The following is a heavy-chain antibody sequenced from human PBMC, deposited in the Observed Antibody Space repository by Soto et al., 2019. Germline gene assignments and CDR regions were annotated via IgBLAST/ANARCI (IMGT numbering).Heavy chain of an antibody. CDR1: GFTFSSYS. Sequence: EVQLVESGGGLVQPGGSLRLSCAASGFTFSSYSMNWVRQAPGKGLEWVSYVSSDSSTIYYADSVKGRFTISRDNAKNSLYLQMDSLRAEDTALYYCAREKGYCTSTSCYARGYFDYWGQGTLVTVSS. V-gene: IGHV3-48*01. D-gene: IGHD2-2*01. CDR3: AREKGYCTSTSCYARGYFDY. J-gene: IGHJ4*02. CDR2: VSSDSSTI.